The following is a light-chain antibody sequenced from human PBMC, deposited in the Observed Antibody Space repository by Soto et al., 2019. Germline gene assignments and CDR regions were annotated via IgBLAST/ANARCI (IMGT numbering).Light chain of an antibody. CDR1: QSVGSTY. CDR3: EQYGSSPFA. V-gene: IGKV3-20*01. CDR2: GAS. Sequence: EIVLTQSPGTLSLSPGERATLSCRASQSVGSTYLDWYQQKPDQAPGLLIYGASSRATGIPHRFSGSGSGRDFTLTISRLEPEDCVLYYCEQYGSSPFAFGGGTKVEIK. J-gene: IGKJ4*01.